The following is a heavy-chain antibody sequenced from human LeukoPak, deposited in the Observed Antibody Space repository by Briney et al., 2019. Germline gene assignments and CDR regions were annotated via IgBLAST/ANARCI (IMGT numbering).Heavy chain of an antibody. D-gene: IGHD6-6*01. CDR2: ISSSSSYI. CDR3: ARDTAARRPFDY. CDR1: GFTLSSYS. Sequence: GGSLRLSCAASGFTLSSYSRNWVRQAPGKGLEWVSSISSSSSYIYYADSVKGRFTISRDNAKNSLYLQMNSLRAEDTAVYYCARDTAARRPFDYWGQGTLVTVSS. J-gene: IGHJ4*02. V-gene: IGHV3-21*01.